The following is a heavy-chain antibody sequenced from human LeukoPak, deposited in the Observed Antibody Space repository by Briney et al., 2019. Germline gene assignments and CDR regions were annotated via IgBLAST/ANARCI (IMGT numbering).Heavy chain of an antibody. D-gene: IGHD5-12*01. CDR3: AREARWLNWFDP. CDR1: GYSISSGYY. CDR2: IYHSGST. V-gene: IGHV4-38-2*02. J-gene: IGHJ5*02. Sequence: SETLSLTCTVSGYSISSGYYWGWIRQPPGKGLEWIGGIYHSGSTYYNPSLKSRVTISVDTSENQFSLKLSSVTAADTAVYYCAREARWLNWFDPWGQGTLVTVSS.